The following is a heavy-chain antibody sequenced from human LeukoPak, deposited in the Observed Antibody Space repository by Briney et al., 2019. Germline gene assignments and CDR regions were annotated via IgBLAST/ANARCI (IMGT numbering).Heavy chain of an antibody. CDR1: GYTFTSYG. D-gene: IGHD3-3*01. CDR3: ARAQDYDFWSGYYEGDFDY. Sequence: GASVKVSCKASGYTFTSYGISWVRQAPGQGLEWMGWISAYNGNTNYAQKLQGRVTMTTDTSTSTAYMELRSLRSDDTAVYYCARAQDYDFWSGYYEGDFDYWGQGTLVTVSS. J-gene: IGHJ4*02. V-gene: IGHV1-18*01. CDR2: ISAYNGNT.